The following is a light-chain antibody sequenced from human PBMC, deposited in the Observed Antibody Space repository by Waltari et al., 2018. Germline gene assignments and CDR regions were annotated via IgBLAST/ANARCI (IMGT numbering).Light chain of an antibody. CDR3: QQYDTYPWT. V-gene: IGKV1-5*03. CDR1: QTIRSW. CDR2: KAS. J-gene: IGKJ1*01. Sequence: IQMTQSPSTLSASVGDRVTITCRASQTIRSWLAWYQHKPGKAPKLLIYKASNLESGVPSSFSGSGSGTEFTLTVSSLQPDDFATYYCQQYDTYPWTFGQGTKVEI.